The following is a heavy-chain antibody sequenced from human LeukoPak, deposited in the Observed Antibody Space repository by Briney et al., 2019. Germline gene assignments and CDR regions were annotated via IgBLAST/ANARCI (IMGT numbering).Heavy chain of an antibody. CDR2: INSDDSII. CDR1: GFTFSTYW. Sequence: SGGSLRLSCAASGFTFSTYWMHWVRQAPGEGLVWVSRINSDDSIINCADSVKGRFTISRDNAKNTLYLQMNSLRAEDTAVYYCARAGNYRFDYWGQGTLVTVSS. CDR3: ARAGNYRFDY. J-gene: IGHJ4*02. V-gene: IGHV3-74*01. D-gene: IGHD1-7*01.